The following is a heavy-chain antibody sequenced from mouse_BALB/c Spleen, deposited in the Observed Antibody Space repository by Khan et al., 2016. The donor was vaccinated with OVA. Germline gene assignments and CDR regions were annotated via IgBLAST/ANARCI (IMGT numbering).Heavy chain of an antibody. CDR1: GYTFTDYA. D-gene: IGHD2-2*01. J-gene: IGHJ2*01. Sequence: QVQLKESGPELVRPGESVKISCKGSGYTFTDYAMHWVKQSHAKSLEWIGVISIYYDNTNYNQKFKGKATMTADKSSSTAYMELARLTSEDSAIYYYARGGQWLRRGGGNSDYWGQGTTLTVSA. CDR3: ARGGQWLRRGGGNSDY. CDR2: ISIYYDNT. V-gene: IGHV1S137*01.